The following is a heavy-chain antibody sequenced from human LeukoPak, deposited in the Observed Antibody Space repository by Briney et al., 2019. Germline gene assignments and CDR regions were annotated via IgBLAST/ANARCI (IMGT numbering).Heavy chain of an antibody. V-gene: IGHV3-21*01. CDR2: ISSSSSYI. CDR1: GFTFSSYS. D-gene: IGHD3-10*01. J-gene: IGHJ4*02. CDR3: ARASFDTTVRGVIY. Sequence: GGSLRLSCAASGFTFSSYSMNWVRQAPGKGLEWVSSISSSSSYIYYADSVKGRFTISRDNAKNSLYLQMNSLRAEDTAVYYCARASFDTTVRGVIYWGQGTLVTVSS.